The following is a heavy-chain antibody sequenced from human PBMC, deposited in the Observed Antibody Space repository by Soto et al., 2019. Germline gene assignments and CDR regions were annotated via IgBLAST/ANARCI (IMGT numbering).Heavy chain of an antibody. V-gene: IGHV2-5*01. CDR1: GFSLTTSAVA. J-gene: IGHJ4*02. Sequence: QITLKESGPTLVKPTQTLTLTCTFSGFSLTTSAVAVGWIRQPPGKALEWLAIIYGSDDKFYSPSLKSGLTIPKDTPTNQVVLTITNMDPVDTATYYCARRYDPYYFDYWGQGTLVTVSS. CDR3: ARRYDPYYFDY. D-gene: IGHD1-1*01. CDR2: IYGSDDK.